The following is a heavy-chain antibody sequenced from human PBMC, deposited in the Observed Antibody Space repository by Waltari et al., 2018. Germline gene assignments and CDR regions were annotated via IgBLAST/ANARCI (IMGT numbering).Heavy chain of an antibody. CDR2: IHYGGTT. Sequence: QVQLRESGPRLVKPSETLSLTCTVSGGSISGYYWSWIRQPPGKGLEWIGYIHYGGTTPYNPSLESRVTISVDTSKDQFSLRLRSVTATDTAVYYCARHDVVPVLRRGFDPWGQGTLVIVSS. J-gene: IGHJ5*02. D-gene: IGHD2-2*01. CDR3: ARHDVVPVLRRGFDP. V-gene: IGHV4-59*08. CDR1: GGSISGYY.